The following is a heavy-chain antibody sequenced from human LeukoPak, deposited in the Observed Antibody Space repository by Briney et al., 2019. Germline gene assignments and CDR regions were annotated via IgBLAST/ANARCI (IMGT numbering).Heavy chain of an antibody. V-gene: IGHV1-24*01. Sequence: ASVKVSCKVSGYTLSELSMHWVRQAPGKGLEWMGGFDPEDGETIYAQKFQGRVTMTEDTSTDTAYMELSSLRSEDTAVYYCATSAYCGGDCPPHFDYWGQGTLVTVSS. CDR1: GYTLSELS. CDR3: ATSAYCGGDCPPHFDY. J-gene: IGHJ4*02. D-gene: IGHD2-21*02. CDR2: FDPEDGET.